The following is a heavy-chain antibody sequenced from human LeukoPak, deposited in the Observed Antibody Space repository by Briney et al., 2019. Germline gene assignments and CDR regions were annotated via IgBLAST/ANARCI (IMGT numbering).Heavy chain of an antibody. CDR3: ARGGHCSSTSCHPIFDY. CDR1: GYTFTGYY. V-gene: IGHV1-2*02. CDR2: INPNSGGT. Sequence: ASVKVSCKASGYTFTGYYMHWVRQAPGQGLEWMGWINPNSGGTNYAQKFQGRVTMTRDTSISTAYMELSRLRSDDTAVYYCARGGHCSSTSCHPIFDYWGQGTLVTVSS. J-gene: IGHJ4*02. D-gene: IGHD2-2*01.